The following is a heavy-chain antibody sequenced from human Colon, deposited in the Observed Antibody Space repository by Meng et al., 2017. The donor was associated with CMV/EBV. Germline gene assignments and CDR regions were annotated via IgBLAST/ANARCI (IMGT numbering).Heavy chain of an antibody. CDR1: GFIFSSYG. V-gene: IGHV3-NL1*01. Sequence: GESLKISCAVSGFIFSSYGMHWVRQAPGKGLEWVSVLYNSDGRTYYADSVKGRFTISRDASKNTFYLQMTSLRGDDTAVYYCAQGPGGGGYGVWGQGTLVTVSS. J-gene: IGHJ4*02. D-gene: IGHD6-25*01. CDR2: LYNSDGRT. CDR3: AQGPGGGGYGV.